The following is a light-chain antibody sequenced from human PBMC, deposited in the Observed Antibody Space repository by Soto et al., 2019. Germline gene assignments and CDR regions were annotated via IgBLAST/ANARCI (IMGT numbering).Light chain of an antibody. CDR1: SSDVGDYNY. V-gene: IGLV2-14*01. J-gene: IGLJ1*01. Sequence: QSALTQPASVSGSPGQSITISCTGTSSDVGDYNYVSWYQHHPGKAPKLIIYGISNRPSGVSNRFSGSKSGNTASLTISGLQAEDEADYYCSSYTISSTSLYVFGTGTKLTVL. CDR3: SSYTISSTSLYV. CDR2: GIS.